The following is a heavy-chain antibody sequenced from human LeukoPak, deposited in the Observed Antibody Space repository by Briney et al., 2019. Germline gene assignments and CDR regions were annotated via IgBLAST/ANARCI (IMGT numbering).Heavy chain of an antibody. CDR3: ARQSYCSSTSCYTDNWFDP. D-gene: IGHD2-2*02. V-gene: IGHV5-51*01. CDR2: IYPGDSDT. Sequence: GESLKISCKGSGYSFTSYWIGWVRQIRGKVLEWMGIIYPGDSDTRYSPSFQGQVTISADKSISTAYLQWSSLKASDTAMYYCARQSYCSSTSCYTDNWFDPWGQGTLVTVSS. CDR1: GYSFTSYW. J-gene: IGHJ5*02.